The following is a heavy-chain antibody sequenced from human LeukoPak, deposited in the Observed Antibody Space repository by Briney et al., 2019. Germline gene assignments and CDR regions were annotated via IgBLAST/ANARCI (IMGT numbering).Heavy chain of an antibody. CDR3: AKTLGSGSYYPFDY. Sequence: PGGSLRLSCAASGFTFSSYAMSWVRQAPGKGLEWVSAISGSGGSTYYADSVKGRFTISRDNSKNTLSLQMNSLRAEDTAVYSCAKTLGSGSYYPFDYWGQGTLVTVSS. V-gene: IGHV3-23*01. CDR1: GFTFSSYA. D-gene: IGHD3-10*01. CDR2: ISGSGGST. J-gene: IGHJ4*02.